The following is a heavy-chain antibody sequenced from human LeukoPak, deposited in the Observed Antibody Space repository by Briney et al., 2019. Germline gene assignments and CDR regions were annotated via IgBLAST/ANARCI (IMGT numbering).Heavy chain of an antibody. V-gene: IGHV3-74*01. Sequence: GGSLRLSCAASGFTFRSYWMHWVREAPGKGLVWVSRINSDGSSTSYADSVKGRFTISRDNAKNTLYLQMNSLRVEDSAVYYCARDQIYCSGGYCYFDYWGQGTLVTVSS. CDR2: INSDGSST. D-gene: IGHD2-15*01. CDR1: GFTFRSYW. J-gene: IGHJ4*02. CDR3: ARDQIYCSGGYCYFDY.